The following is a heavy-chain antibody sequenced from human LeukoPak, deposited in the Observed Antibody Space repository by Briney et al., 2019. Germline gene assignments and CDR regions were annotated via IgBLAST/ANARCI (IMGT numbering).Heavy chain of an antibody. CDR3: AKEHHMADAFDI. Sequence: PGRSLRLSCAASGFTFSSYGMHWVRQAPGKGLEWVAVISYDGSNKYYADSVKGRFTISRDNSKNTLYLQMNSLRAEDTAVYYCAKEHHMADAFDIWGQGTMVTVSS. J-gene: IGHJ3*02. CDR1: GFTFSSYG. CDR2: ISYDGSNK. V-gene: IGHV3-30*18. D-gene: IGHD2-21*01.